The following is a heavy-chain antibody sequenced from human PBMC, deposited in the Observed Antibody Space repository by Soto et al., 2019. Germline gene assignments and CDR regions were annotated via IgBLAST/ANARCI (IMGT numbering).Heavy chain of an antibody. Sequence: PVGSLRLSCAASGFTFSSYSMNWVRQAPGKGLEWVSSISSSSSYIYYADSVKGRFTISRDNAKNSLYLQMNSLRAEDTAVYYCARDETEGYCSGGSCYYFDYWGQGTLVTVSS. CDR1: GFTFSSYS. CDR2: ISSSSSYI. D-gene: IGHD2-15*01. V-gene: IGHV3-21*01. CDR3: ARDETEGYCSGGSCYYFDY. J-gene: IGHJ4*02.